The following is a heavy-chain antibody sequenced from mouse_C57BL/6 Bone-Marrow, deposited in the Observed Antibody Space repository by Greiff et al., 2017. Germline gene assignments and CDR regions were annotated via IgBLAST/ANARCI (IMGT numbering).Heavy chain of an antibody. CDR1: GFTFSSYG. D-gene: IGHD1-1*01. V-gene: IGHV5-6*01. CDR2: ISSGGSYA. J-gene: IGHJ2*01. CDR3: ARQIVATSYYFDY. Sequence: EVKLVESGGDLVKPGGSLKLSCAASGFTFSSYGMSWVRQTPDKRLEWVATISSGGSYAYYPDSVKGRFTISRDNAKNTLYLQMSSLKSEDTAMYDCARQIVATSYYFDYWGQGTTLTVSS.